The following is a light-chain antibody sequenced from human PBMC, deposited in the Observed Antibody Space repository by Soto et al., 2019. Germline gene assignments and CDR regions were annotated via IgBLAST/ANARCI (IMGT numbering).Light chain of an antibody. CDR2: DAS. V-gene: IGKV3-11*01. CDR1: QSVSIY. J-gene: IGKJ5*01. CDR3: QQRSNWPSIT. Sequence: EIVLTQSPGTLSLSPGERASLSCRASQSVSIYLAWYQQKPGQAPRLLIYDASNRATGIPARFSGSGSGTDFTLTISSLEPEDFAVYYCQQRSNWPSITFGQGTRLEI.